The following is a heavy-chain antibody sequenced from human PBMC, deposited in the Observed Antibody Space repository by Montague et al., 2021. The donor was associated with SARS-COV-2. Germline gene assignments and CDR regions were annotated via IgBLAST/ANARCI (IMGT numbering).Heavy chain of an antibody. CDR2: IYYSGST. J-gene: IGHJ2*01. D-gene: IGHD3-22*01. CDR3: ARSPEPMIILIITSLNWYFDL. Sequence: SETLSLTCTVSGDSIKNYFWSWIRQPPGKGLEWIGYIYYSGSTYYNPSLKSRVTISVDTSKNQFSLKMSSVTAADTAVYYCARSPEPMIILIITSLNWYFDLWGRGTLVTVSS. CDR1: GDSIKNYF. V-gene: IGHV4-59*06.